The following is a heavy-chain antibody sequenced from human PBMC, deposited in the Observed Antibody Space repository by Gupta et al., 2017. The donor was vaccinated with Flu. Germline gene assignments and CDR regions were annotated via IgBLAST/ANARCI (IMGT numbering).Heavy chain of an antibody. CDR3: AKDRSSPPRRLVVVAATPDF. CDR2: ISGSGGST. V-gene: IGHV3-23*01. D-gene: IGHD2-15*01. J-gene: IGHJ4*02. Sequence: EVQLLESGGGLVQPGGSLRLSCAASGFTFSSYAMSWVRQAPGKGLEWVSAISGSGGSTYYADSVKGRFTISRDNSKNTLYLQMNSLRAEDTAVYYCAKDRSSPPRRLVVVAATPDFWGQGTLVTVSS. CDR1: GFTFSSYA.